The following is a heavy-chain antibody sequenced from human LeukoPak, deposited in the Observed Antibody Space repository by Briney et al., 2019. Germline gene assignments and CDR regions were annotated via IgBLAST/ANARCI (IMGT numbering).Heavy chain of an antibody. CDR2: IYHSGST. V-gene: IGHV4-30-2*01. CDR3: ARVLTGYFDY. J-gene: IGHJ4*02. CDR1: GGSISIGGYS. Sequence: PTETLSLTCAVSGGSISIGGYSWSWIRQPPGKGLEWIGYIYHSGSTYYNPSLKSRVTISVDRSKNQFSLKLSSVTAADTAVYYCARVLTGYFDYWGQGTLVTVSS.